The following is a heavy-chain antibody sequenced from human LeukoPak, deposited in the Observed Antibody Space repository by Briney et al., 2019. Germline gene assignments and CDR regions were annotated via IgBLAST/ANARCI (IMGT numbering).Heavy chain of an antibody. Sequence: TGGSLRLSCAASGFTFTSYWMSWVRQAPGKGLEWVARMNLDGSEKYCVGSLKGRFTISRDNAKTSLYMEMNSLRAEDTAVYYCARDATYCTNGVCYTRFDYWGQGTLVTVSS. J-gene: IGHJ4*02. V-gene: IGHV3-7*01. CDR1: GFTFTSYW. CDR3: ARDATYCTNGVCYTRFDY. CDR2: MNLDGSEK. D-gene: IGHD2-8*01.